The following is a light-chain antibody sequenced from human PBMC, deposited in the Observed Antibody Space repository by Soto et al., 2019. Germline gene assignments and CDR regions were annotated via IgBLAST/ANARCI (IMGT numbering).Light chain of an antibody. CDR1: QSVSSSY. CDR3: QQRSNWPPIT. V-gene: IGKV3D-20*02. CDR2: AAS. Sequence: IVLPQSPGTLSLSPGERATLSCMASQSVSSSYLAWYQQKPGQAPRLLIYAASNRATGIPDRFSGSGSGTDFTLTISRLEPEDFAVYYCQQRSNWPPITFGQGTRLEI. J-gene: IGKJ5*01.